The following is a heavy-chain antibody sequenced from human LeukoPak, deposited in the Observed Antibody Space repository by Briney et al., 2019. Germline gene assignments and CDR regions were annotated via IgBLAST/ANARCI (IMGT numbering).Heavy chain of an antibody. Sequence: GGSLRLSCAASGFTFSSHSMNWVRQAPGKGLEWVSYISSSGSTIYYADSVKGRFSISRDNAKNSLHLQMNSLRAEDTAVYYCARSSYSSSSSVWGQGTMVTVSS. V-gene: IGHV3-48*01. CDR1: GFTFSSHS. D-gene: IGHD6-6*01. J-gene: IGHJ3*01. CDR3: ARSSYSSSSSV. CDR2: ISSSGSTI.